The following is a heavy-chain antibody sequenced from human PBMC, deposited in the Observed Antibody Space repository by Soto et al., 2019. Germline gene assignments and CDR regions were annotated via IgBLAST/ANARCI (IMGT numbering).Heavy chain of an antibody. CDR2: IYTSGNT. CDR3: ARESGDNWDYEAY. V-gene: IGHV4-4*07. D-gene: IGHD1-7*01. J-gene: IGHJ4*02. CDR1: GGSISSYH. Sequence: PSETLSLTCTVSGGSISSYHWRCIRQSAGKGLEWIGRIYTSGNTHYNPSLKSRVTVSIDTSKNQFFLTVNSVTAADSAVYYCARESGDNWDYEAYWGQGTPVTVS.